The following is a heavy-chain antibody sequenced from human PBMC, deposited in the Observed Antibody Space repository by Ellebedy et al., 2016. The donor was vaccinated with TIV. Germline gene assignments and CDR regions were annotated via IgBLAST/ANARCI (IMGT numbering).Heavy chain of an antibody. V-gene: IGHV3-15*01. D-gene: IGHD2-2*01. CDR2: IKSKTDGGTT. Sequence: GGSLRLXXAASGFTFSNAWMSWVRQAPGKGLEWVGRIKSKTDGGTTDYAAPVKGRFTISRDDSKNTLYLQMNSLKTEDTAVYYCTTDIVVVPAASATTDGMDVWGRGTTVTVSS. J-gene: IGHJ6*02. CDR1: GFTFSNAW. CDR3: TTDIVVVPAASATTDGMDV.